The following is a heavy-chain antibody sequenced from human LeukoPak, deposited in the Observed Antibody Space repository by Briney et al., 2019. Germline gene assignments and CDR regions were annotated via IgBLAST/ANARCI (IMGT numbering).Heavy chain of an antibody. CDR3: ARHRSSWLIDY. Sequence: PGGSLRLSCGASGFTMSTYAMSWVRQAPWERLQWVSGISDSGGNTYYADSVRGRFTISRDNSKNTLYLQMNSLRAEDTAVYYCARHRSSWLIDYWGQGTLVTVSS. CDR2: ISDSGGNT. J-gene: IGHJ4*02. CDR1: GFTMSTYA. V-gene: IGHV3-23*01. D-gene: IGHD6-6*01.